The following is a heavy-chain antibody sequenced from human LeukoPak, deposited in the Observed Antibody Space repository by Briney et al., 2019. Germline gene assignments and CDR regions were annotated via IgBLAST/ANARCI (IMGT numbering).Heavy chain of an antibody. Sequence: SVKVSCKASGGTFSSYAISWVRQAPGQGLEWMGGIIPIFGTANYAQKFQGRVTITADKSTSTAYMELSSLRSEDTAVYYCARGFADYYGSGSLFSSYYMDVWGKGTTVTISS. CDR1: GGTFSSYA. V-gene: IGHV1-69*06. J-gene: IGHJ6*03. CDR3: ARGFADYYGSGSLFSSYYMDV. D-gene: IGHD3-10*01. CDR2: IIPIFGTA.